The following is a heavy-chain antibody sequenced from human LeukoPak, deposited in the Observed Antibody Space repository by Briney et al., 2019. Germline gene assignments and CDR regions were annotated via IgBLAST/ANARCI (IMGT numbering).Heavy chain of an antibody. Sequence: SETLSLTCTVSGGSISSYYWSWIRQPPGKGLEWIGYIYYSGSTNYNPSLKSRVTISVDTSKNQFSLKLSSVTAADTAVYYCACSLGSVYYYYMDVWGKGTTVTVSS. V-gene: IGHV4-59*01. CDR1: GGSISSYY. CDR3: ACSLGSVYYYYMDV. J-gene: IGHJ6*03. D-gene: IGHD6-19*01. CDR2: IYYSGST.